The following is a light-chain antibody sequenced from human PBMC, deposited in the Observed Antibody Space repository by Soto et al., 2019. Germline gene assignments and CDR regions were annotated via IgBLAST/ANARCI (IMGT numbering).Light chain of an antibody. J-gene: IGKJ1*01. CDR3: MQALQTPRT. V-gene: IGKV2-28*01. CDR2: LGS. Sequence: DIVMTQSPLSLTVTPGEPASISCRSSQSLLHSSGYNYLDWYLQRPGQSPQLLIYLGSNRASGVPDRLSGSGSGTDLTLKISRVEADDVGVYYCMQALQTPRTFGQGTKVEIK. CDR1: QSLLHSSGYNY.